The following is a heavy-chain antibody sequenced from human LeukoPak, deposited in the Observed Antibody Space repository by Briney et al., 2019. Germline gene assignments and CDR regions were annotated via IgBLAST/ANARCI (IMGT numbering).Heavy chain of an antibody. CDR2: IYYSGST. D-gene: IGHD2-21*01. CDR1: GGFTSSSY. V-gene: IGHV4-59*08. J-gene: IGHJ4*02. CDR3: ARPCGAFNFHY. Sequence: SETLSSTCAVSGGFTSSSYWCGIRQPPGKRLEWIGYIYYSGSTNYNPSLKSRVTISIDTSKTQFSLKLSSVSAADTAVSYCARPCGAFNFHYWGAGSLVTVSS.